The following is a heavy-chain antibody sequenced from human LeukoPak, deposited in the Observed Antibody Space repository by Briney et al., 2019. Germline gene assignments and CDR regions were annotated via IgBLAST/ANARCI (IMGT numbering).Heavy chain of an antibody. V-gene: IGHV3-21*01. D-gene: IGHD3-10*01. CDR3: VRLRRNSDGSYYYYYYDS. CDR2: INPTSTSI. CDR1: GLTFSDYS. Sequence: GGSLRLSCVASGLTFSDYSINWVRRAPGKGLEWVSSINPTSTSIYYADAVRGRFTISRDNAKSSLYLQMDSLRAEDTAVYYCVRLRRNSDGSYYYYYYDSWGQGILVTVSS. J-gene: IGHJ5*01.